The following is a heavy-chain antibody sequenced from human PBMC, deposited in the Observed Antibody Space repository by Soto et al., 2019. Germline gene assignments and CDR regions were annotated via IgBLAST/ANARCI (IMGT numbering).Heavy chain of an antibody. CDR3: AREEXAMVTKIEDYYYDGMDV. V-gene: IGHV6-1*01. CDR2: TYYRSKWYT. Sequence: PSRALSLTCAISGDSVSSNSAAWNWIRQSPSRGLEWLGRTYYRSKWYTDYAVSVKSRITINPDTSKNQFSLQLNSVTPEDTAVYYCAREEXAMVTKIEDYYYDGMDVWGQGTTVTVSS. D-gene: IGHD5-18*01. J-gene: IGHJ6*01. CDR1: GDSVSSNSAA.